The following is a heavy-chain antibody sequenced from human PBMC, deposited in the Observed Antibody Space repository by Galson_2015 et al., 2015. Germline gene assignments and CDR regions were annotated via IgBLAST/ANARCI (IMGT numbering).Heavy chain of an antibody. CDR1: GFTFSSDW. J-gene: IGHJ4*02. Sequence: SLRLSCAASGFTFSSDWMHWVRQAPGKGLVWVSRINSDGTNKTYADSAKGRFTTSRDNAKNTLYLQMNSLRAEDTAVSYCARDPLGDSTGWFDYWGQGTLVTVSS. V-gene: IGHV3-74*01. D-gene: IGHD3-16*01. CDR2: INSDGTNK. CDR3: ARDPLGDSTGWFDY.